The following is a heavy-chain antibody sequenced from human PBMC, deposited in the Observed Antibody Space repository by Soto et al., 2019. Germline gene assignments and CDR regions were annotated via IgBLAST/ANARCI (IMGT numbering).Heavy chain of an antibody. Sequence: QVQLVQSGAEVKKPGASVKVSCKASGYTFTSYGISWVRQAPGQGLEWMGWISAYNGNTNYAQKLHGRITMTTDPSTSTAYMEQRSVRSDDTAVYYCAREYRYGSGPWYWGQGTQVTVAS. D-gene: IGHD3-10*01. V-gene: IGHV1-18*01. CDR3: AREYRYGSGPWY. J-gene: IGHJ4*02. CDR1: GYTFTSYG. CDR2: ISAYNGNT.